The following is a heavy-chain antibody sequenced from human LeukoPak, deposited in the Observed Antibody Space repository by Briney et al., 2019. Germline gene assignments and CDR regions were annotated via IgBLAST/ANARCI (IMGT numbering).Heavy chain of an antibody. V-gene: IGHV3-33*01. CDR1: GFTFSNYG. CDR2: IWYDGSNG. J-gene: IGHJ3*02. CDR3: ARPLSIVGATIGAFDI. D-gene: IGHD1-26*01. Sequence: GGSLRLSCAASGFTFSNYGMHWVRQAPGKWREWVAVIWYDGSNGYYADSVKGRFTIPRDNSKNTLYLQMNSLRAEDTAVYYCARPLSIVGATIGAFDIWGQGTMVTVSS.